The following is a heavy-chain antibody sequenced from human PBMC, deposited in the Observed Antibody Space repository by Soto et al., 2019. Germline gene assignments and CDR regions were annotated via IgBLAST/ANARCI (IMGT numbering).Heavy chain of an antibody. Sequence: QVQLVESGGGVVQPGRSLRLSCAASGFTFSSYGMHCVRQAPGKGLEWVAVISYDGSNKYYADSVKGRFTISRDNSRNALYLQMNSLRAEDTTVYYCAPWFGAFDYWGKGTLVTVSS. CDR3: APWFGAFDY. V-gene: IGHV3-30*03. CDR1: GFTFSSYG. J-gene: IGHJ4*02. D-gene: IGHD3-10*01. CDR2: ISYDGSNK.